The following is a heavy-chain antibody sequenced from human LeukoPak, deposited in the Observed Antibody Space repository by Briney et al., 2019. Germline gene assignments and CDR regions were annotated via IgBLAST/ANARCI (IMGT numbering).Heavy chain of an antibody. CDR3: ARDAMSPYYYDSSGSFRLYYYDYGMDV. Sequence: GGSLRLSCAASGFTVSSNYMSWVRQAPGKGLEWVSVIYSGGSTYYADSVKGRFTISRDNSKNTLYLQMNSLRAEDTAVYYCARDAMSPYYYDSSGSFRLYYYDYGMDVWGQGTTVTVSS. D-gene: IGHD3-22*01. V-gene: IGHV3-53*01. J-gene: IGHJ6*02. CDR2: IYSGGST. CDR1: GFTVSSNY.